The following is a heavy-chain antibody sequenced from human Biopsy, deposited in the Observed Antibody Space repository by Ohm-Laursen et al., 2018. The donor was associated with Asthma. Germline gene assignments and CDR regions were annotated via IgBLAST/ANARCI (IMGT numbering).Heavy chain of an antibody. CDR2: IHHSGTS. D-gene: IGHD3-22*01. CDR1: GDSTTSGGCC. J-gene: IGHJ4*02. CDR3: ARIPRRSGSYFVDY. V-gene: IGHV4-31*03. Sequence: TLSLTCPVSGDSTTSGGCCWNWIRQHPGKGLEWIGYIHHSGTSYFNPSLKSRVSFSRDTSKNQFSLRLSSVTAADTAMYYCARIPRRSGSYFVDYWGQGTLVTVSS.